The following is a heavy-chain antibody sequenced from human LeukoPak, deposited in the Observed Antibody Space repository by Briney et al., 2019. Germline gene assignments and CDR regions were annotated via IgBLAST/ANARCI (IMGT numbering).Heavy chain of an antibody. Sequence: PSETLSLTCTVPVGSVSSSSYYWGWIRQPPGKGLEWIGSISYSGTNYNNPSLKSRVSISIDTSKNQFSVKLTSVTAADTAMYYCASLGNLRSWGQGTLVTVSS. CDR2: ISYSGTN. CDR3: ASLGNLRS. CDR1: VGSVSSSSYY. D-gene: IGHD7-27*01. J-gene: IGHJ5*02. V-gene: IGHV4-39*01.